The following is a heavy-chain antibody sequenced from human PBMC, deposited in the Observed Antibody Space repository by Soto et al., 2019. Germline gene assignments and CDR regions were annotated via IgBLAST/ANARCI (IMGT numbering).Heavy chain of an antibody. CDR2: IIPILDIP. V-gene: IGHV1-69*08. CDR3: ARDQGLMGYDY. CDR1: GGTFSTYT. Sequence: QVQLVQSGAEVKKPGSSVKVSCKASGGTFSTYTFSWVRQAPGQGLEWMGRIIPILDIPNYAQKFQGRVTITADKSTSTAYMELGSRRSEDTAVYYCARDQGLMGYDYWGQGTLVTVSS. D-gene: IGHD5-12*01. J-gene: IGHJ4*02.